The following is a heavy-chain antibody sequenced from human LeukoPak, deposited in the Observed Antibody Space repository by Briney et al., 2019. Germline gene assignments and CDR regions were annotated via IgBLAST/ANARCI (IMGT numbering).Heavy chain of an antibody. V-gene: IGHV4-59*11. D-gene: IGHD4-11*01. J-gene: IGHJ4*02. CDR2: IYHSGTV. CDR1: GDSISSLY. CDR3: AKSRLGTDTSTVHSFVY. Sequence: PSETLSLTCSVSGDSISSLYWNWIRQPPGKGLEWIGFIYHSGTVTYNPSLKSRGTISVDTSKSQVSLKLTSVTAADTAVYYCAKSRLGTDTSTVHSFVYWGQGSLVTVSS.